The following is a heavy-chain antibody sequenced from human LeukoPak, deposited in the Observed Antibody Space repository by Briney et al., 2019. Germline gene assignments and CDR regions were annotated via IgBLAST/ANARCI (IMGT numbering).Heavy chain of an antibody. CDR3: AREAAGYYDSSGYYFDY. V-gene: IGHV4-39*07. Sequence: PSETLSLTCTVSGGSVSSSIYYWGWIRQPPGKGLEWIGSIYYSGSTSYNPSLKSRVTISVDTSKNQFSLKLSSVTAADTAVYYCAREAAGYYDSSGYYFDYWGQGTLVTVSS. D-gene: IGHD3-22*01. J-gene: IGHJ4*02. CDR1: GGSVSSSIYY. CDR2: IYYSGST.